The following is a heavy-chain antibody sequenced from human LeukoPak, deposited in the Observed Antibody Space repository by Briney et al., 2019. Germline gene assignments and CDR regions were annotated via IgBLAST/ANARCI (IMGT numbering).Heavy chain of an antibody. Sequence: SETLSLTCTVSGGSISSSSYYWGWIRQPPGKGLEWIGSIYYSVSTYYNPSLKSRVTISVDTSRNQFSLKLSSVTAADTAVYYCARRRFMVRGVSYFDYWGQGTLVTVSS. D-gene: IGHD3-10*01. CDR2: IYYSVST. J-gene: IGHJ4*02. CDR1: GGSISSSSYY. V-gene: IGHV4-39*01. CDR3: ARRRFMVRGVSYFDY.